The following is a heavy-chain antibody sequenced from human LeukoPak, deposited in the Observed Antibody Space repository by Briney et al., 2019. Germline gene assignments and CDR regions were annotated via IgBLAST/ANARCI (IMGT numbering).Heavy chain of an antibody. CDR3: ARDHPRKYRGYSGYDLFDY. D-gene: IGHD5-12*01. CDR1: GGTFSSYA. V-gene: IGHV1-69*13. CDR2: IIPIFGTA. J-gene: IGHJ4*02. Sequence: SVKVSCKASGGTFSSYAISWVRQAPGQGLEWMGGIIPIFGTANYAQKFQGRVTITADESMSTAYMELSSLRSEDTAVYYCARDHPRKYRGYSGYDLFDYWGQGTLVTVSS.